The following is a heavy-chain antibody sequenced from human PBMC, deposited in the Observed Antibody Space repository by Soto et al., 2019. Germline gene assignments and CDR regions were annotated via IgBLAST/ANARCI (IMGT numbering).Heavy chain of an antibody. CDR1: GYSFTNYW. D-gene: IGHD2-15*01. Sequence: GESLKISCKGSGYSFTNYWIAWVRQMPGKGLEWMGIIYPGDSDTRYSPSFQGQVTMSADKSISTAYLQWSSLKASDTAMYYCSRVQGYCSGGSCYEDGYFDHWGQGALVTVSS. V-gene: IGHV5-51*01. CDR3: SRVQGYCSGGSCYEDGYFDH. CDR2: IYPGDSDT. J-gene: IGHJ4*02.